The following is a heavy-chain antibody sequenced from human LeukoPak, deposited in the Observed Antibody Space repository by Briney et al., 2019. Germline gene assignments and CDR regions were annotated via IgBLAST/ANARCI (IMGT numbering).Heavy chain of an antibody. D-gene: IGHD2-15*01. CDR3: ASRRGGIVGDY. V-gene: IGHV3-33*01. J-gene: IGHJ4*02. CDR1: GFTFSSYG. Sequence: GGSLRLSCAASGFTFSSYGMHWVCQAPGKGLEWAALIWYDGSNKYYADSVKGRFTISRDNSKNTVYLQMNSLRAEDTAVYYCASRRGGIVGDYWGQGTLVTVSS. CDR2: IWYDGSNK.